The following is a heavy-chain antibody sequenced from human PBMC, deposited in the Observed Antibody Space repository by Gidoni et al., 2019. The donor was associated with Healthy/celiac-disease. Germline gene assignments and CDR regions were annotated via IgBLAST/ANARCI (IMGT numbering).Heavy chain of an antibody. CDR2: ISGSGGST. Sequence: EVQLLESGGGLVQPGGSLRLSCAASGFTFSSYAMSWVRQAPGKGLEWGSAISGSGGSTYYADSVKGRFTISRDNSKNTLYLQMNSLRTEDTAVYYCAKGRSTVVTLYDYWGQGTLVTVSS. V-gene: IGHV3-23*01. CDR1: GFTFSSYA. D-gene: IGHD4-17*01. CDR3: AKGRSTVVTLYDY. J-gene: IGHJ4*02.